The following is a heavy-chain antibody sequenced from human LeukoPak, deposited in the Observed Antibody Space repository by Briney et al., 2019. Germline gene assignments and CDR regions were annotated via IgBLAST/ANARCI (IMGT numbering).Heavy chain of an antibody. Sequence: PGRSLRLSCAASGFTFSSYGMHLVRQAPGKGLEWVAVISYDGSNKYYADSVKGRFTISRDNSKNTLYLQMNSLRAEDTAVYYCASSGVVPAAISYWGQGTLVTVSS. V-gene: IGHV3-30*03. CDR3: ASSGVVPAAISY. CDR2: ISYDGSNK. D-gene: IGHD2-2*01. CDR1: GFTFSSYG. J-gene: IGHJ4*02.